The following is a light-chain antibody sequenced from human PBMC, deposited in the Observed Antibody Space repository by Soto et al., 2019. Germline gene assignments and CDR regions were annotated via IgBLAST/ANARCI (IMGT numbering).Light chain of an antibody. Sequence: EIVLTQSPGTLSLSPGERATLSCRASQSISSSYLAWYQQKPGQAPRLLIYGASSRAVGIPDNFIGSGSGTDFTLTISRPEPEDSAVYYCQQYGTSPWTFGQGTKVELK. CDR2: GAS. CDR1: QSISSSY. J-gene: IGKJ1*01. CDR3: QQYGTSPWT. V-gene: IGKV3-20*01.